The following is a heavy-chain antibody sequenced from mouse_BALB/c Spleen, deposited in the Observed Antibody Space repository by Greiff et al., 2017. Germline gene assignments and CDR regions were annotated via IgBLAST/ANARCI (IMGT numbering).Heavy chain of an antibody. V-gene: IGHV3-2*02. CDR3: ARFYDGYYRYAMDY. CDR1: GYSITSDYA. Sequence: ESGPGLVKPSQSLSLTCTVTGYSITSDYAWNWIRQFPGNKLEWMGYISYSGSTSYNPSLKSRISITRDTSKNQFFLQLNSVTTEDTATYYCARFYDGYYRYAMDYWGQGTSVTVSS. J-gene: IGHJ4*01. D-gene: IGHD2-3*01. CDR2: ISYSGST.